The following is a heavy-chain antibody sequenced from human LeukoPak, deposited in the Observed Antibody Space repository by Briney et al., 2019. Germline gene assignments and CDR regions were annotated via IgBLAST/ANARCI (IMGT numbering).Heavy chain of an antibody. J-gene: IGHJ5*02. CDR3: ARASIFGVVRSIFNWFDP. D-gene: IGHD3-3*01. V-gene: IGHV4-38-2*02. CDR2: IYHSGIT. Sequence: SETLSLTCTVSGYSIGSTYYWGWIRQPPGKGLEWIGSIYHSGITYYNPSLKSRVTLSVDTSNNQFSLKLSSVTAADTAVYFCARASIFGVVRSIFNWFDPWGQGTLVTVSS. CDR1: GYSIGSTYY.